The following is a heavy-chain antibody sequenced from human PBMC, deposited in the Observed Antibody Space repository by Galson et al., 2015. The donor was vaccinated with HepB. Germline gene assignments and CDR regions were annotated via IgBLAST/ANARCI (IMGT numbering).Heavy chain of an antibody. V-gene: IGHV3-30*04. CDR3: ARDPQH. CDR2: ISYDGSSK. J-gene: IGHJ1*01. Sequence: SLRLSCAASGFTFSSYAMHWVRQAPGKGLEWVAVISYDGSSKYYADSVKGRFTISRDNSKKTLYLQMNSLRAEDTAVHYCARDPQHWGQGTLITVSS. CDR1: GFTFSSYA.